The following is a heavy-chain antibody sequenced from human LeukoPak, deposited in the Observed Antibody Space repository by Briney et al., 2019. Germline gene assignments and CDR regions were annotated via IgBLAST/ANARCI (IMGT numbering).Heavy chain of an antibody. D-gene: IGHD3-10*01. Sequence: GGSLRLSCAASEFTFITYWMSWVRQAPGKGLEWVANIKQDGSEKYYVDSVKGRFTISRDNAKNSVYLQMNSLRAEDTAVYYCARLSEMLRGPEAIYYFEHWGQGTLVTVSS. CDR2: IKQDGSEK. J-gene: IGHJ4*02. CDR3: ARLSEMLRGPEAIYYFEH. V-gene: IGHV3-7*01. CDR1: EFTFITYW.